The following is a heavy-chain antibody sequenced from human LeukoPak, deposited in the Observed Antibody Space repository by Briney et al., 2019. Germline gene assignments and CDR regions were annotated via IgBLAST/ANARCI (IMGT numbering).Heavy chain of an antibody. Sequence: PGGSLRLSCAASGFTFSYCWMHWVRQAPGKGLVWVSRIKSDGSITEYADSVKGRFTISRDNAKNTLYLQMNSLRAEDTAVYYCARDLSYSGIDYWGQGTLVTVSS. CDR3: ARDLSYSGIDY. J-gene: IGHJ4*02. D-gene: IGHD1-26*01. V-gene: IGHV3-74*01. CDR1: GFTFSYCW. CDR2: IKSDGSIT.